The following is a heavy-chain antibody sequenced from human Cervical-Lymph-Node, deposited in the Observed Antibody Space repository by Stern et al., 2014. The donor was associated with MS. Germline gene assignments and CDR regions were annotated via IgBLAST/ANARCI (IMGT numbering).Heavy chain of an antibody. J-gene: IGHJ6*02. CDR2: INPSDGYT. V-gene: IGHV1-46*01. CDR3: ARKPPPETTMIYYCYGMDV. D-gene: IGHD3-22*01. CDR1: ENTFTTYY. Sequence: VQLVESGPEVKKPGASLKVSCKASENTFTTYYMHWVRQAPGQGLEWMGLINPSDGYTGYAQKFQGRVAMTRDTSTRTVYMELSSLRSEDTAVYFCARKPPPETTMIYYCYGMDVWGQGTTVTVSS.